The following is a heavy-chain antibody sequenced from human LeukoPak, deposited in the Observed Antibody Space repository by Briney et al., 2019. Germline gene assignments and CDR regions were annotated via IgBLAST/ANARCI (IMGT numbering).Heavy chain of an antibody. CDR1: GFTLSSYS. Sequence: GGSLRLSCAASGFTLSSYSMNWVRQAPGKGLEWVSSISSSSSYRYYADSVKGRFTISRDNAKNTLYLQMNSLRAEDTAVYYCARVPYYDILTGYHDYWGQGTLVTVSS. V-gene: IGHV3-21*01. CDR3: ARVPYYDILTGYHDY. CDR2: ISSSSSYR. D-gene: IGHD3-9*01. J-gene: IGHJ4*02.